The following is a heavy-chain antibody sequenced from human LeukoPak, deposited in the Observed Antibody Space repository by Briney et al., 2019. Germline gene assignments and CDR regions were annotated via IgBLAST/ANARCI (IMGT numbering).Heavy chain of an antibody. D-gene: IGHD3-10*01. Sequence: PSETLSLTCTVSGGSISSYYWSWIRQPPGKGLEWIGYIYYSGSTNYNPSLKSRVTISVDTSKNQFSLKLSSVTAADTAVYYCAREIAPLRGYWYFDLWGRGTLVTVSS. CDR2: IYYSGST. CDR3: AREIAPLRGYWYFDL. J-gene: IGHJ2*01. CDR1: GGSISSYY. V-gene: IGHV4-59*12.